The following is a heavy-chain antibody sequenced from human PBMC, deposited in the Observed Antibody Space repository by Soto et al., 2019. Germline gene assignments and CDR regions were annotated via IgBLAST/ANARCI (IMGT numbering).Heavy chain of an antibody. D-gene: IGHD4-17*01. CDR3: ARDTHDYGDYIDY. J-gene: IGHJ4*02. Sequence: QVQLVESGGGVGQPGRSLRLSCAASGFTFSSYAMHWVRQAPGKGLEWVAVISYDGSNKYYADSVKGRFTISRDNSKNTLYLQMNSLRAEDTAVYYCARDTHDYGDYIDYWGQGTLVTVSS. V-gene: IGHV3-30-3*01. CDR2: ISYDGSNK. CDR1: GFTFSSYA.